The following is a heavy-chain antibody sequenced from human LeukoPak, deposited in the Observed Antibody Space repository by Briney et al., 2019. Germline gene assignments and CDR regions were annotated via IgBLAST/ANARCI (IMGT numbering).Heavy chain of an antibody. CDR2: IKQDGSEK. CDR1: GFTFSSYW. CDR3: AREVCGYYDSSGYPVTLYYFDY. Sequence: AGGSLXLSCAASGFTFSSYWMSWVRQAPGKGLEWVANIKQDGSEKYYVDSVKGRFTISRDNAKNSLYLQMNSLRAEDTAVYYCAREVCGYYDSSGYPVTLYYFDYWGQGTLVTVSS. J-gene: IGHJ4*02. V-gene: IGHV3-7*01. D-gene: IGHD3-22*01.